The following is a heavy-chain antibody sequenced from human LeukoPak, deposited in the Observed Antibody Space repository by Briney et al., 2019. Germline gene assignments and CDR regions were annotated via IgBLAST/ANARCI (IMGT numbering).Heavy chain of an antibody. J-gene: IGHJ4*02. CDR2: ISGSGGST. Sequence: PGGSLRLSCAASGFTFSSYAMSWVRQAPGKGLEWVSAISGSGGSTYYADSVKGRFTISKDNSKNTLYLQMNSLRAEDTAVYYCAMGGSYSISGYWGQGTLVTVSS. V-gene: IGHV3-23*01. CDR3: AMGGSYSISGY. D-gene: IGHD1-26*01. CDR1: GFTFSSYA.